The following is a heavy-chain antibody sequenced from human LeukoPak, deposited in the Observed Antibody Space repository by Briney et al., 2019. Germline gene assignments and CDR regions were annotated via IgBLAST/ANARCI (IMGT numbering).Heavy chain of an antibody. J-gene: IGHJ4*02. Sequence: SETLSLTCTVSGGSIRSSYYYWGWIRQPPGKGLEWIGSIYDSGSTYYNPSLKSRVTISVDTSKNQFSLKLSSVTAADTAVYYCAREGCGDYLVYWGQGTLVTVSS. CDR2: IYDSGST. CDR1: GGSIRSSYYY. V-gene: IGHV4-39*07. CDR3: AREGCGDYLVY. D-gene: IGHD2-15*01.